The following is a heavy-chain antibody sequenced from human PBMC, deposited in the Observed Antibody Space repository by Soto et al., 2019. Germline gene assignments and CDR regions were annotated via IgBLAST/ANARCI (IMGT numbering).Heavy chain of an antibody. CDR1: GYTFTGYA. D-gene: IGHD6-19*01. V-gene: IGHV1-3*05. CDR2: INAGNGNT. CDR3: ARAVAVPADFDY. Sequence: QVQLVQSGAEEKKPGASVKVSCKASGYTFTGYAMHWVRQAPGQRLEWMGWINAGNGNTKYTQKFQGRVTITRDTCASTADMELRSLGAGDTAVYYCARAVAVPADFDYWGPGTLVTVSS. J-gene: IGHJ4*02.